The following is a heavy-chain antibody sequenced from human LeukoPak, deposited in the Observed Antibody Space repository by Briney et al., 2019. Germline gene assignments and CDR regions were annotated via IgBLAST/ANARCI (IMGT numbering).Heavy chain of an antibody. CDR3: AKAIDVDASYYFDY. V-gene: IGHV3-9*01. CDR2: ISFNSVNI. CDR1: GFTFGDYA. Sequence: PGRSLRLSCAASGFTFGDYAMHWVRQAPGKGLEWVSGISFNSVNIGYADSVRGRFTISRDNAKNSLYLQMNSLRPEDTAFYYCAKAIDVDASYYFDYWGQGTLVTVSS. J-gene: IGHJ4*02. D-gene: IGHD5-12*01.